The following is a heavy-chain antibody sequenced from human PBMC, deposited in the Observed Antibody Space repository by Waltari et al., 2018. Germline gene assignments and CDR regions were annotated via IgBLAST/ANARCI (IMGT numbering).Heavy chain of an antibody. V-gene: IGHV3-23*01. D-gene: IGHD6-19*01. CDR3: ASARGYGTGWYGVNDY. CDR2: IQRGGKT. J-gene: IGHJ4*02. CDR1: GCIFSSYV. Sequence: EVQLLESGGGLVQPGGFLRLSCAASGCIFSSYVMSWVRQAPGKGLEWCYAIQRGGKTYYADSVGGRCTISRDNSKNTQYLQMDGLRAEDTAVYYCASARGYGTGWYGVNDYWGQGTLVTVSS.